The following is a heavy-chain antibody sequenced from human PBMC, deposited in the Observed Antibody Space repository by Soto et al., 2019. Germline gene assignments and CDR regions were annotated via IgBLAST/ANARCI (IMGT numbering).Heavy chain of an antibody. V-gene: IGHV1-18*01. Sequence: QVQLVQSGAEVKKPGASVKVSCKASGYTFTSYGISWVRQAPGQGLEWMGWISAYNGNTNYAQKLQGRVTMTTDTSTSTAYMELRSLRSDDTAVHYCARYCSSTSCYAVNWFDPWGQGTLVTVSS. D-gene: IGHD2-2*01. CDR2: ISAYNGNT. CDR3: ARYCSSTSCYAVNWFDP. J-gene: IGHJ5*02. CDR1: GYTFTSYG.